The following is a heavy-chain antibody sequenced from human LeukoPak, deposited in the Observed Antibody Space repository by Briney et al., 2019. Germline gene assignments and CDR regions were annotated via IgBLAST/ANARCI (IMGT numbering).Heavy chain of an antibody. CDR3: AREPFEQYYYYGMDV. CDR2: IIPIFGTA. J-gene: IGHJ6*02. V-gene: IGHV1-69*01. D-gene: IGHD1/OR15-1a*01. Sequence: SVKVSCKASGGTFSSYAISWVRQAPGQGLEWMGGIIPIFGTANYAQKSQGRVTITADESTSTAYMELSSLRSEDTAVYYCAREPFEQYYYYGMDVWGQGTTVTVSS. CDR1: GGTFSSYA.